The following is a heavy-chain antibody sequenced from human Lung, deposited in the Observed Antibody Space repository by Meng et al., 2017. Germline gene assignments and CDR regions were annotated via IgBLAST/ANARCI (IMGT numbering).Heavy chain of an antibody. V-gene: IGHV4-34*01. CDR1: GGSCSDYY. CDR3: ARGPTTMAHDFDY. D-gene: IGHD4-11*01. CDR2: INHSGST. Sequence: QVRLPQWAAVLLKPSESLSLPCVVSGGSCSDYYWSWIRQPPGKGLEWIGEINHSGSTNYNPSLESRATKSVDTSQNNLSLKLSSVTAADSAVYYCARGPTTMAHDFDYWGQGTLVTVSS. J-gene: IGHJ4*02.